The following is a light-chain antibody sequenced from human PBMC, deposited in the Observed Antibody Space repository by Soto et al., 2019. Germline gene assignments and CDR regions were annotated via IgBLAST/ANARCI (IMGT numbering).Light chain of an antibody. J-gene: IGKJ2*01. CDR2: GAS. CDR3: HQYNNWNT. Sequence: EIVMTQSPATLSVSLGERATLSCRASQSVSSNLAWYQQKPGQAPRLLIYGASTRAPGIPGRFSGSGSGTEFTLTISSLQSEDFAIYYCHQYNNWNTFGQGTKLEIK. V-gene: IGKV3-15*01. CDR1: QSVSSN.